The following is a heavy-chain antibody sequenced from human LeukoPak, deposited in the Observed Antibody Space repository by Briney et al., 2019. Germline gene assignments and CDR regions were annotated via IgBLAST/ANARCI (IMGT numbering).Heavy chain of an antibody. CDR3: ARDLRYYYDSSGYSPGVFDY. Sequence: GASVKVSCKASGYTFTSYGISWVRQAPGQGLEWMGWISACNGNTNYAQKLQGRVTMTTDTSTSTAYMELRSLRSDDTAVYYCARDLRYYYDSSGYSPGVFDYWGQGTLVTVSS. CDR1: GYTFTSYG. V-gene: IGHV1-18*01. J-gene: IGHJ4*02. D-gene: IGHD3-22*01. CDR2: ISACNGNT.